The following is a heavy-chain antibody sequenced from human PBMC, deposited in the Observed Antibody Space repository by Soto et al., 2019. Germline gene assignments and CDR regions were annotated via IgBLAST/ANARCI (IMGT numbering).Heavy chain of an antibody. V-gene: IGHV1-2*02. D-gene: IGHD5-18*01. CDR2: INPNSGDT. CDR3: ATRYSYVHF. J-gene: IGHJ4*02. CDR1: GYSFTGYY. Sequence: ASVKVSCKSSGYSFTGYYIHWARQAPGQGLEWMGWINPNSGDTNYAQKFQGRVTMTREKSFSTAYMELSSLRSEDTAVYYCATRYSYVHFWGKGTLVTVSS.